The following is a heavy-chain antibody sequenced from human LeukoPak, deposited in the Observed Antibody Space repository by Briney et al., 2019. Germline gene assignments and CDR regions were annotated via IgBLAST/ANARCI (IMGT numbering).Heavy chain of an antibody. D-gene: IGHD6-13*01. V-gene: IGHV3-15*01. J-gene: IGHJ4*02. Sequence: GGSLRLSCAASGFTFSNAWMSWVRQAPGKGLEWVGRIKSKTDGGTTDYAAPVKGRFTISRDDSKNTLYLQMNSLKTEDTAVYYCTTDLGGSYYSSSWYYFDYWGQGTLVTVSS. CDR2: IKSKTDGGTT. CDR1: GFTFSNAW. CDR3: TTDLGGSYYSSSWYYFDY.